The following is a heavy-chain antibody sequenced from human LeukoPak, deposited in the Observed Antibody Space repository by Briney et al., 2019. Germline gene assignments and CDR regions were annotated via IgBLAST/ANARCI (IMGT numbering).Heavy chain of an antibody. V-gene: IGHV3-13*01. CDR3: AREGVYGSGAESLYGMDV. D-gene: IGHD3-10*01. Sequence: PGGPLSLSYAASGCTISSYDMHWVRQATGKGVEWVLAIGTAGDTYYPGSVKGRFTISGENSKNSLYLQMNSLRAGDTAVYYCAREGVYGSGAESLYGMDVWGQGTTVTVSS. CDR2: IGTAGDT. CDR1: GCTISSYD. J-gene: IGHJ6*02.